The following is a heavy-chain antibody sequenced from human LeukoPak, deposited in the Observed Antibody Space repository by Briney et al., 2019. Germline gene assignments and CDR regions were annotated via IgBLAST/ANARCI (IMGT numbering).Heavy chain of an antibody. CDR3: AREAYSSPGLLPPYYYYYMDV. D-gene: IGHD6-13*01. Sequence: GASVKVSFKASGYTFTGYYMHWVRQAPGQGLEGMGRVNPNSGGTNYAQKFQGRVTMTRDTSISTAYMELSRLRSDDTAVYYCAREAYSSPGLLPPYYYYYMDVWGKGTTVTVSS. J-gene: IGHJ6*03. CDR1: GYTFTGYY. V-gene: IGHV1-2*06. CDR2: VNPNSGGT.